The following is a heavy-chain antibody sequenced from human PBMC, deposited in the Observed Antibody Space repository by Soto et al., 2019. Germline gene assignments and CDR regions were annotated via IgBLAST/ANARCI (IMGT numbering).Heavy chain of an antibody. J-gene: IGHJ3*02. CDR2: IYSGGST. V-gene: IGHV3-66*01. Sequence: EVQLVESGGGLVQPGGSLRLSCAASGFTVSSNYRSWVRQAPGKGLEWASVIYSGGSTYYADSVKGRFTISRDNSKNTLYLQMNSLRAEDTAVYYWAREGSIGFFAMFAFDIWGQGTMVTVSS. D-gene: IGHD3-10*01. CDR3: AREGSIGFFAMFAFDI. CDR1: GFTVSSNY.